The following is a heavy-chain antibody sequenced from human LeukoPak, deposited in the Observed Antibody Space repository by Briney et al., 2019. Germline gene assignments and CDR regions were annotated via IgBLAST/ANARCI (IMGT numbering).Heavy chain of an antibody. V-gene: IGHV7-4-1*01. CDR3: VTNFDSSGYFGY. D-gene: IGHD3-22*01. Sequence: ASVKVSCKASGYTFPSYFMHWVRQAPGQGLEWMGWVNTNTGNPTYAQGFTGRFVFSSDTSVSTAYLQIGSLKAEDTAVYYCVTNFDSSGYFGYWGQGTLVTVSS. J-gene: IGHJ4*02. CDR2: VNTNTGNP. CDR1: GYTFPSYF.